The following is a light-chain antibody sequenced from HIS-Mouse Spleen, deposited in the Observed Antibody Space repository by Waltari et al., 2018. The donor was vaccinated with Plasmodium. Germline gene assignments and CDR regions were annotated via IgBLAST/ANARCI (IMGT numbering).Light chain of an antibody. J-gene: IGKJ4*01. CDR3: QQFNSYPLT. Sequence: AIQLTQSPSSLSASVGERVTITCRASQGISSALAWYHQKSGKAPKLLIYDASSLESVVPSRFSGSGSGTDFTLTISSLQPEDFATYYCQQFNSYPLTFGGGTKVEIK. CDR2: DAS. CDR1: QGISSA. V-gene: IGKV1-13*02.